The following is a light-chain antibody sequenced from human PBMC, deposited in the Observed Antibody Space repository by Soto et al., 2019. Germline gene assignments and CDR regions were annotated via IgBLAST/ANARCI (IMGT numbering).Light chain of an antibody. CDR2: DAS. J-gene: IGKJ2*01. V-gene: IGKV3-11*01. CDR1: QSVSRY. Sequence: EIVLTQSPATLSLAAGDSATLSCRASQSVSRYLAWYQQKPGQAPRLLIYDASNRATGIPARFGGSGSGTDFTLTISSLEPEDFAVYYCQQRSNWPRTFGQGTKLEIK. CDR3: QQRSNWPRT.